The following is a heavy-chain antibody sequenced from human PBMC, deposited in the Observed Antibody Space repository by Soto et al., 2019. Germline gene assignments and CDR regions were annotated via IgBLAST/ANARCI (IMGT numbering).Heavy chain of an antibody. V-gene: IGHV4-31*03. CDR3: ARATTIRGFDP. CDR2: IYYSGST. D-gene: IGHD1-26*01. CDR1: GGSISSGGYY. J-gene: IGHJ5*02. Sequence: QVQLQESGPGLVKPSQTLSLTCTVSGGSISSGGYYWSWIRQHPGKGLEWIGYIYYSGSTYYNPSRKRRVTISVDTSKNQFALKLSSVTAADTAVYYCARATTIRGFDPWGQGTLVTVSS.